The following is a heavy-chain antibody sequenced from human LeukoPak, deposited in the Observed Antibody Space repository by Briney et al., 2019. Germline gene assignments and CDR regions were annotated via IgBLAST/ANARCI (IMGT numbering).Heavy chain of an antibody. J-gene: IGHJ6*03. CDR2: MNPNSGNT. V-gene: IGHV1-8*01. CDR1: GYTFTSYD. D-gene: IGHD3-16*02. Sequence: ASVKVSCKASGYTFTSYDINWVRQATGQGLEWMGWMNPNSGNTGYAQKFQGRVTMTRNTSISTAYMELSSLRSEDTVVYYCARRRDYVWGSYRLDYYYYMDVWGKGTTVTISS. CDR3: ARRRDYVWGSYRLDYYYYMDV.